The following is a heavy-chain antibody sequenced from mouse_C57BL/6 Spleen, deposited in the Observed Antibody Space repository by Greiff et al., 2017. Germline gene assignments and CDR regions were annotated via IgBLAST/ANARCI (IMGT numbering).Heavy chain of an antibody. D-gene: IGHD2-3*01. CDR1: GYTFTSYW. CDR3: ARSGACDVDY. J-gene: IGHJ2*01. V-gene: IGHV1-55*01. CDR2: IYPGSGST. Sequence: QVQLQQPGAELVKPGASVKMSCTASGYTFTSYWITWVKQRPGQGLEWIGDIYPGSGSTNYNEKFKGKATLTVDTSSSTAYMQLSSLTSEDSAVYYCARSGACDVDYWGQGTTLTVSS.